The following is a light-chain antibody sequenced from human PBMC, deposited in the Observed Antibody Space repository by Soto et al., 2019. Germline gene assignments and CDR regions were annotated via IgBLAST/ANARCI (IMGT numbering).Light chain of an antibody. Sequence: IVLKQSPGTLSLTPGERATLYCRASQSVSNNYLAWYQQKPGQAPRLLIYGASNRATGIPDRFSGSGSGTDFTLTISRLEPEDFAVYYCQQYGSSGTFGQGTKVDIK. J-gene: IGKJ1*01. CDR3: QQYGSSGT. CDR2: GAS. CDR1: QSVSNNY. V-gene: IGKV3-20*01.